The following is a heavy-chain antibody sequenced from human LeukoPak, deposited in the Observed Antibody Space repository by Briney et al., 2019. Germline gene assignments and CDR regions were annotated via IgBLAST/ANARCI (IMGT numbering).Heavy chain of an antibody. V-gene: IGHV1-8*03. CDR3: ARGDGNFYYYFMDV. J-gene: IGHJ6*03. CDR2: MNPNSGNT. CDR1: GYTFTGYY. D-gene: IGHD4-17*01. Sequence: ASVKVSCKASGYTFTGYYMHWVRQATGQGLEWMGWMNPNSGNTDYAQKFQGRVTITRNTSISTAYMELSSLRSEDTAVYYCARGDGNFYYYFMDVWGKGTTVTVSS.